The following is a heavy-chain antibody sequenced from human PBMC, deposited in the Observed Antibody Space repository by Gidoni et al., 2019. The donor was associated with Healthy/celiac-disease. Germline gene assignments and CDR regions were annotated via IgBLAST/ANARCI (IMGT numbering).Heavy chain of an antibody. CDR1: GYTFTSYA. Sequence: QVQLVQSGAEVKKPGASVKVSCKASGYTFTSYAMHWVRQATGQRLEWMGWINAGNGNTKYSQKFQGRVTITRDTSASTAYMELSSLRSEDTAVYYCARDFTYDSSGYYYGDAFDIWGQGTMVTVSS. V-gene: IGHV1-3*01. CDR3: ARDFTYDSSGYYYGDAFDI. J-gene: IGHJ3*02. CDR2: INAGNGNT. D-gene: IGHD3-22*01.